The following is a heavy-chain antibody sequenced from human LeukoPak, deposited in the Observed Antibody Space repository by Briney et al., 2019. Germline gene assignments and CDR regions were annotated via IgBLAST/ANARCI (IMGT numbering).Heavy chain of an antibody. V-gene: IGHV1-8*03. J-gene: IGHJ3*02. Sequence: ASVKVSCKAPGNTFTRYDINWVRQATGQGLEWMGWMNPNSGTTGNAQKFQGRVTITRNTSISTAYMELSSLTSGDTAVYYCARVVEGAFDIWGQGTMVIVSS. CDR3: ARVVEGAFDI. CDR1: GNTFTRYD. CDR2: MNPNSGTT.